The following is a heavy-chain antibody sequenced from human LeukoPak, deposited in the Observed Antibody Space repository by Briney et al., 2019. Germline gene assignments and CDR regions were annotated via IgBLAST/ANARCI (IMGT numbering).Heavy chain of an antibody. J-gene: IGHJ4*02. V-gene: IGHV3-7*03. CDR2: IKEDGSEK. D-gene: IGHD3-10*01. CDR1: GFPFISYC. Sequence: GGSLRLSCAASGFPFISYCMPWARQAPGKGLEWVANIKEDGSEKYYVDSVKGRFTISRDNAKNSMYLQMNSLRAEDTAVYYCARGGRFWGQGTLVTVSS. CDR3: ARGGRF.